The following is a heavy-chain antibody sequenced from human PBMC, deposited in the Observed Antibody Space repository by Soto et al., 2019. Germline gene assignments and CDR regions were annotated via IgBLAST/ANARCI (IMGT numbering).Heavy chain of an antibody. Sequence: SQTLSLTCAISGDSVSSNSAAWNWIRQSTSRGLEWLGRTYYRSKWYNDYAVSVKSRITINPDTSKNQFSLQLNSVTPEDTAFYYCARCYSGYDYPYYYYYMDVWGKGTTVTVSS. D-gene: IGHD5-12*01. V-gene: IGHV6-1*01. J-gene: IGHJ6*03. CDR2: TYYRSKWYN. CDR1: GDSVSSNSAA. CDR3: ARCYSGYDYPYYYYYMDV.